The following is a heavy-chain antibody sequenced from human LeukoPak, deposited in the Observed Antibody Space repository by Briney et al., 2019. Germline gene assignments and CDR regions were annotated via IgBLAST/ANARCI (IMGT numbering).Heavy chain of an antibody. CDR3: ARGGWNKFDY. V-gene: IGHV4-38-2*02. Sequence: SETLSLTCTVSSYSISSGYYWGCIRQPPGKGLEWIGSIYHSGSTYYNPSLKSRVTISVDTSKNQFSLKLSSVTAADTAVYYCARGGWNKFDYWGQGTLVTVSS. J-gene: IGHJ4*02. CDR1: SYSISSGYY. CDR2: IYHSGST. D-gene: IGHD3-22*01.